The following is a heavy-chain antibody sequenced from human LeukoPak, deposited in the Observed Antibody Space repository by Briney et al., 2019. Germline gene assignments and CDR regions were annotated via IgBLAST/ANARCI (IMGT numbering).Heavy chain of an antibody. CDR3: ARDQYPYGMDV. V-gene: IGHV3-66*01. J-gene: IGHJ6*02. D-gene: IGHD2-2*01. CDR2: IYSGGST. CDR1: GFTVSSNY. Sequence: GGSLRLSCAASGFTVSSNYMSWVRQAPGEGLEWVSVIYSGGSTYYADSVKGRFTISRDNSKNTLYLQMNSLRAEDTAVYYCARDQYPYGMDVWGQGTTVTVSS.